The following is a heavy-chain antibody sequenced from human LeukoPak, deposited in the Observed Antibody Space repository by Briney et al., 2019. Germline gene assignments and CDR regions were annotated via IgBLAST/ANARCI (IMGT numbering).Heavy chain of an antibody. CDR2: IYHSGST. J-gene: IGHJ5*02. Sequence: SQTLSLTCAVSGGSISSGGYSWSWIRQPPGKGLEWIGYIYHSGSTYYNPSLKSRVTISVDRSKNQFSLKLTSVTAADTAVYYCASSSGYYGWFDPWGQGTLVTVSS. V-gene: IGHV4-30-2*01. D-gene: IGHD3-22*01. CDR1: GGSISSGGYS. CDR3: ASSSGYYGWFDP.